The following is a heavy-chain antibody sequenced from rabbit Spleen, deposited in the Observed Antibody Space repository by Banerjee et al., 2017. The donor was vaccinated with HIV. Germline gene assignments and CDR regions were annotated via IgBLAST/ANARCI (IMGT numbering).Heavy chain of an antibody. Sequence: QSLEESGGGLVRPEGSLKLSCTASGFSFSNKAVMCWVRQAPGKGLQWIACINTATGKPVYATWAKGRFTISTTSPTTVTLQMTSLTAAGTATYFCARGSATMTMVITGYYLYLWGPGTLVTVS. J-gene: IGHJ4*01. V-gene: IGHV1S40*01. D-gene: IGHD2-1*01. CDR1: GFSFSNKAV. CDR2: INTATGKP. CDR3: ARGSATMTMVITGYYLYL.